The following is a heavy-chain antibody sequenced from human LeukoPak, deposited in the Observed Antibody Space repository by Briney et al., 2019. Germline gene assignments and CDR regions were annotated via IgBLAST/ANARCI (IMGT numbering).Heavy chain of an antibody. D-gene: IGHD6-13*01. CDR1: GFTVSSNY. V-gene: IGHV3-53*04. CDR3: ARASAAAAGIWDY. J-gene: IGHJ4*02. CDR2: IYSGGST. Sequence: GGSLRLSCAASGFTVSSNYLSWVRQAPGKGLEWVSVIYSGGSTYYADSVKGRFTISRHNSKNTLYLQMNSLRAEDTAVYYCARASAAAAGIWDYWGQGTLVTVSS.